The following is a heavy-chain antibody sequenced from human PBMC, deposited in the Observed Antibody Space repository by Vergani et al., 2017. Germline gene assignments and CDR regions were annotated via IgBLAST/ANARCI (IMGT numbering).Heavy chain of an antibody. Sequence: QLRLQESGPRLVKPSETLALTCSVSGDSISSPSYYWGWVRQPPGKGLEWIGIIYNSGATFFSPSLRSRVSISLDTSKNQFSLTLNSVTAADTAVYFCARRNTRIMKTHPLNAMDVWGPGTLVTVSS. D-gene: IGHD3-16*01. CDR3: ARRNTRIMKTHPLNAMDV. J-gene: IGHJ3*01. CDR2: IYNSGAT. CDR1: GDSISSPSYY. V-gene: IGHV4-39*01.